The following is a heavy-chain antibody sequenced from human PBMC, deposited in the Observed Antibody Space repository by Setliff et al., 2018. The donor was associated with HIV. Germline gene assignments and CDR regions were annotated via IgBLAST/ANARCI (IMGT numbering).Heavy chain of an antibody. V-gene: IGHV1-46*01. D-gene: IGHD3-22*01. Sequence: ASVKVSCKASGYTFTNYYMHWVRQAPGQGLEWMGIIYPGGARRSYAQKFQGRVTMTWDTSTSTAYMELSSLRSEDTAVYYCATIDSGYSYWGQGTLVTVSS. J-gene: IGHJ4*02. CDR2: IYPGGARR. CDR3: ATIDSGYSY. CDR1: GYTFTNYY.